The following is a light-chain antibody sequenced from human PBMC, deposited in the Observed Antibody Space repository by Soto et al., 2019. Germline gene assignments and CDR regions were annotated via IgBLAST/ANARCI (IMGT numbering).Light chain of an antibody. CDR3: QTWDTGIRVE. J-gene: IGLJ2*01. CDR1: SGHSSYA. Sequence: QSVLTQSPSASASLGASVKLTCTLSSGHSSYAIAWHQQQPEKGPRYLMKLNSDGSHSKGDGIPDRYSGSSSGAESHLTISMLQSEEEADRSCQTWDTGIRVEFAGGTKVTVL. CDR2: LNSDGSH. V-gene: IGLV4-69*01.